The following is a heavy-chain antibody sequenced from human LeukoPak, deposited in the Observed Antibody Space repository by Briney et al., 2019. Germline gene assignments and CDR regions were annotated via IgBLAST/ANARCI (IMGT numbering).Heavy chain of an antibody. V-gene: IGHV1-18*01. D-gene: IGHD3-22*01. CDR1: GYTFTNYG. CDR2: ISPYNDNT. Sequence: VASVKVSCKTSGYTFTNYGLSWVRQAPGQGLEWMGWISPYNDNTNYAQKFQGRVTMTTDTSTSTAYMELRSLRSDDTAVYYCARDRPDFDSSGYYYAPGREPYDIWGQGTRVTVSS. CDR3: ARDRPDFDSSGYYYAPGREPYDI. J-gene: IGHJ3*02.